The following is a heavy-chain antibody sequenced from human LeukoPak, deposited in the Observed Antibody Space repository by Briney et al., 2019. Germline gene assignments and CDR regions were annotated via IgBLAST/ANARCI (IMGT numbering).Heavy chain of an antibody. CDR1: EFAFGNFY. D-gene: IGHD3-16*02. V-gene: IGHV3-11*01. CDR3: ARDYRPYYFDY. CDR2: IDGRSTAI. J-gene: IGHJ4*02. Sequence: KTGGSLRLSCTASEFAFGNFYMSWIRQAPGKGLEWVAYIDGRSTAILYADSVRGRFTISRDNSKNSLYLEMNSLTAEDTAVYHCARDYRPYYFDYWGQGALVTVSS.